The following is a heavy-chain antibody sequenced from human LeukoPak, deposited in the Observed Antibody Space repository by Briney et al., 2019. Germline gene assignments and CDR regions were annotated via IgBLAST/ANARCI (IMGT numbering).Heavy chain of an antibody. CDR2: IRGSGGST. Sequence: GGSLRLSCAASGFTFSSYAMSWVRQAPGKGLEWVSAIRGSGGSTYYADSVKGRFTISRDNSKNTLYLQMNSLRAEDTAVYYCPKGIYCSGGSCYSTFDYWGQGTLVTVSS. J-gene: IGHJ4*02. D-gene: IGHD2-15*01. V-gene: IGHV3-23*01. CDR1: GFTFSSYA. CDR3: PKGIYCSGGSCYSTFDY.